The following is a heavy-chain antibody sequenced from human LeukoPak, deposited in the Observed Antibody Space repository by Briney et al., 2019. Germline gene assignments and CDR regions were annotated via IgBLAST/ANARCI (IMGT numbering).Heavy chain of an antibody. D-gene: IGHD7-27*01. CDR3: AAPNGGSLSFDS. V-gene: IGHV3-23*01. CDR2: ISGSGGST. J-gene: IGHJ4*02. CDR1: GFTFSSYS. Sequence: GGSLRLSCAASGFTFSSYSMNWVRQAPGKGLEWVSAISGSGGSTYYADSVKGRFTISRDNSKNTLYLQMNSLRDEDTAVYYCAAPNGGSLSFDSWGQGTLVTVSS.